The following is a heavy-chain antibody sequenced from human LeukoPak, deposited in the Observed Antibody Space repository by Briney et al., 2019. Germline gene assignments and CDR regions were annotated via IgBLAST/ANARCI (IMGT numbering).Heavy chain of an antibody. V-gene: IGHV3-74*01. J-gene: IGHJ4*02. D-gene: IGHD6-19*01. CDR1: GFTFSKYW. Sequence: PGGSLRLSCAASGFTFSKYWMLWVRQAPGKGLESVSRINTDGTVTTYADSVKGRFTVSRENADNTIFLQMNSVRDEDTAVYYCATKQWLAPPPDSWGQGTPVTVSS. CDR3: ATKQWLAPPPDS. CDR2: INTDGTVT.